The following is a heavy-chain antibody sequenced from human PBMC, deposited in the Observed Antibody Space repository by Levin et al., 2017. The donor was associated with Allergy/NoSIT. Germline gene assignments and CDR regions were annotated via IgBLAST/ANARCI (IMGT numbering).Heavy chain of an antibody. CDR2: INPSGGST. CDR1: GYTFTSYY. V-gene: IGHV1-46*03. Sequence: ASVKVSCKASGYTFTSYYMHWVRQAPGQGLEWMGIINPSGGSTSYAQKFQGRVTMTRDTSTSTVYMELSSLRSEDTAVYYCAREGHQITMVRGGGDYWGQGTLVTVSS. D-gene: IGHD3-10*01. J-gene: IGHJ4*02. CDR3: AREGHQITMVRGGGDY.